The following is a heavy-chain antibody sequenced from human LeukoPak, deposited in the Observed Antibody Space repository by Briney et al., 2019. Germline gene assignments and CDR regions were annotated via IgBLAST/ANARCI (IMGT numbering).Heavy chain of an antibody. Sequence: GGSLRLSCAASGFTFSSYAMHWVRQAPGKGLEWVAVISYDGSNKYYADSVKGRFTISRDNSKNTLYLQMNSLRAEDTAVYYCAKATYDYVWGSYRPFDYWGQGTLVTVSS. CDR2: ISYDGSNK. D-gene: IGHD3-16*02. CDR1: GFTFSSYA. CDR3: AKATYDYVWGSYRPFDY. J-gene: IGHJ4*02. V-gene: IGHV3-30-3*01.